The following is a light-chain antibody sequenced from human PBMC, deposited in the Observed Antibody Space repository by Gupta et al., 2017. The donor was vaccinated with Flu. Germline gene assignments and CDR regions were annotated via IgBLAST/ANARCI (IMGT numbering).Light chain of an antibody. CDR2: DVT. Sequence: QSALTQPASVSGSPGQSIAISCTGTSSDVGGYNSVSWYQQHPGKAPNLILYDVTDRPAGVSDRFSGSKSGSTASLTISGLQAEDEADYYCTSDTSESTLIFGGGTKLTVL. V-gene: IGLV2-14*03. CDR3: TSDTSESTLI. J-gene: IGLJ2*01. CDR1: SSDVGGYNS.